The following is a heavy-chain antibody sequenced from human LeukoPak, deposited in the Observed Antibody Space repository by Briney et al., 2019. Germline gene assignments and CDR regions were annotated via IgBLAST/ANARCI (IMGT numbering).Heavy chain of an antibody. CDR1: GYSFTGYY. V-gene: IGHV1-2*02. CDR3: AREGQLPYYYYYGMDV. D-gene: IGHD1-1*01. J-gene: IGHJ6*02. Sequence: ASVKVSCKASGYSFTGYYMHWVRQAPGQGLEWMGWINPNSGGTNYAQKFQSRVTMTRDTSISTAYMELSRLRSDDTAVYYCAREGQLPYYYYYGMDVWGQGTTVTVSS. CDR2: INPNSGGT.